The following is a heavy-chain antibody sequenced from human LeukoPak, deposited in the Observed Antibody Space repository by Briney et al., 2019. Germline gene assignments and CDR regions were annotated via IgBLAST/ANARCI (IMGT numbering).Heavy chain of an antibody. V-gene: IGHV4-34*01. Sequence: SETLSLTCAVYGGSFSSYYWSWIRQPPGKGLEWIGEINQSGSTNYNPSLKSRVTISVDTSKNQFSLKLSSVTAADTAVYYCARLPYSSGFVFDYWGQGTLVTVSP. CDR1: GGSFSSYY. CDR3: ARLPYSSGFVFDY. J-gene: IGHJ4*02. CDR2: INQSGST. D-gene: IGHD6-19*01.